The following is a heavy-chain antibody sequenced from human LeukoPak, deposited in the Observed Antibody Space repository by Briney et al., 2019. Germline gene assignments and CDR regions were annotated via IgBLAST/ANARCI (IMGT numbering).Heavy chain of an antibody. D-gene: IGHD3-10*01. CDR3: ARVGGSNYYYYGMDV. CDR1: GGSISSYY. V-gene: IGHV4-59*01. Sequence: TSETLSLTCTVSGGSISSYYWSWIRQPPGKGLEWIGYIYYSGSTNYNPSLKSRVTISVDTSKNQFSLKLSSVTAADTAVYYCARVGGSNYYYYGMDVRGQGTTVTVSS. CDR2: IYYSGST. J-gene: IGHJ6*02.